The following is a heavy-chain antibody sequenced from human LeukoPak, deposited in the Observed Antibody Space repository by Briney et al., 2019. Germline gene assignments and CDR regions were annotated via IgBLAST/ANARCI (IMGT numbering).Heavy chain of an antibody. J-gene: IGHJ4*02. V-gene: IGHV3-23*01. CDR3: AKDQRWESPHYLDS. CDR1: GFTFMTYS. Sequence: GGSLRLSCVGSGFTFMTYSMIWVRQAPGKGLEWVSGIYGSGHDKFYADSVKGRFTISKDSSRNTLYLQMNSLGVEDTAIYYCAKDQRWESPHYLDSWGQGTLVTVSS. D-gene: IGHD1-26*01. CDR2: IYGSGHDK.